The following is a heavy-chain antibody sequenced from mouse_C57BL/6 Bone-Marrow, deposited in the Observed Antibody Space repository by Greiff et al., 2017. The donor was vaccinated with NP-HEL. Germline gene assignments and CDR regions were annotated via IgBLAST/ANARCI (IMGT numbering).Heavy chain of an antibody. Sequence: QVHVKQSGPGLVQPSQSLSITCPVSGFSLTSYGVHWVRQSPGKGLEWLGVIWRGGSTDYNAAFMSRLSITKDNSKSQVFFKMNSLQADDTAIYYCAKGDYYGAHYAMDYWGQGTSVTVSS. D-gene: IGHD1-1*01. CDR1: GFSLTSYG. CDR2: IWRGGST. J-gene: IGHJ4*01. CDR3: AKGDYYGAHYAMDY. V-gene: IGHV2-5*01.